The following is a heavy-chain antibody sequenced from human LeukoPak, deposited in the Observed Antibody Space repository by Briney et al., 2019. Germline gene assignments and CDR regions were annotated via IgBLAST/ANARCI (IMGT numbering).Heavy chain of an antibody. V-gene: IGHV4-34*01. CDR2: INHSGST. Sequence: RPSETLSLTCAVYGGSFSGYYWSWIRQPPGKGLEWIGEINHSGSTNYNPSLKSRVTISVDTSKNQFSLKLSSVTAADTAVYYCARGLIGFDPWGQGTLVTVSS. D-gene: IGHD2-8*01. CDR1: GGSFSGYY. CDR3: ARGLIGFDP. J-gene: IGHJ5*02.